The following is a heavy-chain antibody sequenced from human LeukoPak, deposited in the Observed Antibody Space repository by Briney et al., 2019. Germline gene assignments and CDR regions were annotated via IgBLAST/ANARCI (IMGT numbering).Heavy chain of an antibody. D-gene: IGHD4-17*01. CDR1: GYPISSGYY. J-gene: IGHJ4*02. CDR2: IYHSGST. CDR3: ARDPSTVTTGY. Sequence: SETLSLTCTVSGYPISSGYYWGWIRQSPGKGLEWIGSIYHSGSTYYNPSLKSRVTISVDTSKNQFSLKLSSVTAADTAVYYCARDPSTVTTGYWGQGTLVTVSS. V-gene: IGHV4-38-2*02.